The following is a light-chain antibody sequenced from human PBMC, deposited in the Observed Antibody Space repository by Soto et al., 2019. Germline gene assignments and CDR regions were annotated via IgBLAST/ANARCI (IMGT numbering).Light chain of an antibody. CDR3: EQSFTTPPT. J-gene: IGKJ1*01. V-gene: IGKV1-39*01. CDR1: QSISNY. Sequence: DIQMTQSPSSLSASVGDRVTITCRASQSISNYLNWYQQKPGKAPKILIYAAASLQSGVPSRFSGSGSGTDFTLTISSLQPEDFATFYCEQSFTTPPTFGRGTRVEIK. CDR2: AAA.